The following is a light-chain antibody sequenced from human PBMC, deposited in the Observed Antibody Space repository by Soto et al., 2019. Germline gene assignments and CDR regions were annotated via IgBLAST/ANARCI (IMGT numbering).Light chain of an antibody. V-gene: IGLV2-8*01. CDR1: NSDVGGYNL. CDR2: EVT. J-gene: IGLJ1*01. CDR3: ASYAGTKLFV. Sequence: QSVLTQPASVSGSPGQSITISCTGTNSDVGGYNLVSWYQQHPGKAPKLMIFEVTKRPSGVPDRFSGSKSGSTASLTVSGLQADDEADYYCASYAGTKLFVFGSGTKVTVL.